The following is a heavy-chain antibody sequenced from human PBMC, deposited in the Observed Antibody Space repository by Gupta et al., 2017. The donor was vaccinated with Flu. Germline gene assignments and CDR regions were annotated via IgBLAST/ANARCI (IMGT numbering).Heavy chain of an antibody. D-gene: IGHD2-21*02. J-gene: IGHJ6*02. V-gene: IGHV3-23*01. CDR1: WFTFLNHA. CDR3: AKKVTAMFYYYGMDV. CDR2: ISGGGGST. Sequence: EVQLLESGGGLVQLGGSLRLSCVGFWFTFLNHAMSWVRQAPGKGREWVSTISGGGGSTYAADSVKGRFSISRDNSKNTVYLQMNSLRAEDSALYYCAKKVTAMFYYYGMDVWGQGTTVIVSS.